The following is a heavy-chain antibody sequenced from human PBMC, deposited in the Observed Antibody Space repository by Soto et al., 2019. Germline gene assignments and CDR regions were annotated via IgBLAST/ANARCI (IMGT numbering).Heavy chain of an antibody. CDR2: VYYSGGA. V-gene: IGHV4-39*01. Sequence: SETLSLTCTVSGVSIHNSHSFWGWIRQPPGRGLEFIGTVYYSGGAHYNSSLKSRVTISVDTANNQVSLRMRSLTAADTAVYYCGRVVEGATRHTDLDSWGQGTLVTVSS. CDR3: GRVVEGATRHTDLDS. J-gene: IGHJ5*01. CDR1: GVSIHNSHSF. D-gene: IGHD2-21*01.